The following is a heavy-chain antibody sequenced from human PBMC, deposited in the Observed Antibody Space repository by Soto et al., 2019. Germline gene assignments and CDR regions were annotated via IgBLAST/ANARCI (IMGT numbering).Heavy chain of an antibody. D-gene: IGHD6-19*01. CDR2: IIPILGIA. Sequence: GASVKVSCKASGGTFSSYTISWVRQAPGQGLEWMGRIIPILGIANYAQKFQGRVTITADKSTSTAYMELSSLRSEDTAVYYCAITGYSSGWHFDYWGQGTLVTVSS. CDR3: AITGYSSGWHFDY. J-gene: IGHJ4*02. V-gene: IGHV1-69*02. CDR1: GGTFSSYT.